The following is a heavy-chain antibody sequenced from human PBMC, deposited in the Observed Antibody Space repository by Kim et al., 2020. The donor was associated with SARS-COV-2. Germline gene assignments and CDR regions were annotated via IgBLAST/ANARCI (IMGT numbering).Heavy chain of an antibody. CDR3: VREVTVAGVAFDI. CDR2: INREGSIT. D-gene: IGHD6-13*01. J-gene: IGHJ3*02. V-gene: IGHV3-74*01. CDR1: GFTSSNYW. Sequence: GGSLRLSCVASGFTSSNYWMHWVRQGPGRGLVWVSRINREGSITSYADSVKGRFTISRDNAKNTVDLQMKSLRAEDTAIYYCVREVTVAGVAFDIWGQGTMVTVSS.